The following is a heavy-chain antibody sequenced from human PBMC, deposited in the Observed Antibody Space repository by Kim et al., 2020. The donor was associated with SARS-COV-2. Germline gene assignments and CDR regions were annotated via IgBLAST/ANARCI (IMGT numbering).Heavy chain of an antibody. J-gene: IGHJ4*02. Sequence: ASVKVSCKASGYTFTSYGISWVRQAPGQGLEWMGWISAYNGNTNYAQKLQGRVTMTTDTSTSTAYMELRSLRSDDTAVYYCAKPAHSGSYSEFDYWGQGTLVTVSS. V-gene: IGHV1-18*01. CDR1: GYTFTSYG. CDR2: ISAYNGNT. D-gene: IGHD1-26*01. CDR3: AKPAHSGSYSEFDY.